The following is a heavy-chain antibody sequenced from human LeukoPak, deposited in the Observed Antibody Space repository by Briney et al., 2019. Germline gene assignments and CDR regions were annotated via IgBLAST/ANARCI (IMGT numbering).Heavy chain of an antibody. CDR2: ISSSGSTI. Sequence: GGSLRLSCSAYGFTLSSYEMNWVRQAPGKGLEWVSYISSSGSTIYYAASVKGRFTISRDNAKSSLYLQMNSLRAEDTAVYYCARDFWSGYCYWGQGTLVTVSS. D-gene: IGHD3-3*01. J-gene: IGHJ4*02. V-gene: IGHV3-48*03. CDR1: GFTLSSYE. CDR3: ARDFWSGYCY.